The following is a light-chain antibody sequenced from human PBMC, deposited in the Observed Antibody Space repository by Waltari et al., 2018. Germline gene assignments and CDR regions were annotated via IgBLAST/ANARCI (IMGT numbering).Light chain of an antibody. V-gene: IGKV3-11*01. Sequence: EIVLTQSPATLSLSPGERATLSCRARQSVGYNLAWYQQIAGQAPRLLIDDASNRATGIPARFSGSWSGADFTLTISSLEPEDFAVYYCQQRYNWPPTFGGGTKVEIE. CDR1: QSVGYN. J-gene: IGKJ4*01. CDR2: DAS. CDR3: QQRYNWPPT.